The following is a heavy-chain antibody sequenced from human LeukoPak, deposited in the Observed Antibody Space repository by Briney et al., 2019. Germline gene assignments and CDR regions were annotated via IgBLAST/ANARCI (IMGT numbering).Heavy chain of an antibody. CDR2: IYFSGVT. Sequence: SETLSLTCTVSGGSITNYYWSWIRQPPGKGLEWIGYIYFSGVTKYNPYSPSLTSRGTISADTSKNQISLKLNSVTAADTAVYYCARRSGGWYYDYWGQGTLVTVSS. D-gene: IGHD6-19*01. CDR3: ARRSGGWYYDY. V-gene: IGHV4-59*01. J-gene: IGHJ4*02. CDR1: GGSITNYY.